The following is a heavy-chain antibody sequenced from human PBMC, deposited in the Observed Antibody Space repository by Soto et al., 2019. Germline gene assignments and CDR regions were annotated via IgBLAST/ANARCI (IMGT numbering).Heavy chain of an antibody. J-gene: IGHJ3*01. Sequence: QVQLVQSGAGMKMPGSSMKVSCQASGDTFNSYTFSWVRQAPGQGLEWVGTIIPVFDMTTYAQKIQGRVTISADISTSTAYMELSSLRSDDTAVYYCVSDQVLDGSGPRPATAFDLWGQGTMVTVSS. V-gene: IGHV1-69*02. CDR3: VSDQVLDGSGPRPATAFDL. D-gene: IGHD3-10*01. CDR1: GDTFNSYT. CDR2: IIPVFDMT.